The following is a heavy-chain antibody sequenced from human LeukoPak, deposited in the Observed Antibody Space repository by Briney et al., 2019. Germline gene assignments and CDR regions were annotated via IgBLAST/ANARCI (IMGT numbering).Heavy chain of an antibody. CDR1: GYTLTELS. CDR2: FDPEDGET. V-gene: IGHV1-24*01. D-gene: IGHD2-21*02. CDR3: ARGGRGSVVVVTAILDY. Sequence: ASVKVSCKVSGYTLTELSMHWVRQAPGKGLEWMGGFDPEDGETIYAQKFQGRVTMTRDTSTSTVYMELSSLRSEDTAVYYCARGGRGSVVVVTAILDYWGQGTLVTVSS. J-gene: IGHJ4*02.